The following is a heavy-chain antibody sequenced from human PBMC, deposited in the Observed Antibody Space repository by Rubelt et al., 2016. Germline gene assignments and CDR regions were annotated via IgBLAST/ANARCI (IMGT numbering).Heavy chain of an antibody. D-gene: IGHD2-2*01. V-gene: IGHV4-39*07. J-gene: IGHJ4*02. CDR3: ARGRRGSGSSVHYFDY. Sequence: QLQLQESGPGLVKPSETLSLTCTVSGGSISSSSYYWGWIRQPPGKGLEWIGSIYYSGSTNYNPSLKRRVTISVDTSKNQFSLKLSSVTAADTAVYYCARGRRGSGSSVHYFDYWGQGTLVTVSS. CDR2: IYYSGST. CDR1: GGSISSSSYY.